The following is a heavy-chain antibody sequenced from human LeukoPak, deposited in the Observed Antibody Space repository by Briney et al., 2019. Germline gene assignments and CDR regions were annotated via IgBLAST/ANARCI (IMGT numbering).Heavy chain of an antibody. D-gene: IGHD7-27*01. CDR2: ISGNSDNI. CDR1: GFTFDHYA. V-gene: IGHV3-9*01. J-gene: IGHJ3*02. CDR3: VKGDWGDI. Sequence: PGGSLRLFCAASGFTFDHYAMHWVRLVSGKGLEWVSRISGNSDNIAYADSVKGRFTISRDNANNFLHLQMNSLRSEDTALYYCVKGDWGDIWGQGTMVTLSS.